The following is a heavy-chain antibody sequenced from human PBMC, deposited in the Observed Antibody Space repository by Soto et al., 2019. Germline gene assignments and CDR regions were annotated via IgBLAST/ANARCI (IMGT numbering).Heavy chain of an antibody. CDR3: ARAMVVTQNWFDP. V-gene: IGHV4-30-4*01. Sequence: QVQLQESGPGLVKPSQTLSLTCTVSGGSISSGDYYWSWIRQPPGKGLEWIGYIYYSGSTYYNPSLKSRVTISVDASKNQFSLKLSSVTAADTAVYYCARAMVVTQNWFDPWGQGTLVTVSS. CDR1: GGSISSGDYY. CDR2: IYYSGST. D-gene: IGHD2-21*02. J-gene: IGHJ5*02.